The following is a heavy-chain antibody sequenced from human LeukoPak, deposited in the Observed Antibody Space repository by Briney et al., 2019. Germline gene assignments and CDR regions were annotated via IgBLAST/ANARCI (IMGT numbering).Heavy chain of an antibody. CDR1: GYTFTNYG. CDR3: AQAGNSWQFEY. J-gene: IGHJ4*02. Sequence: ASVKLSCKASGYTFTNYGINWVRQAPGQGLEWMGWINADDGNTYYSQKLQGRVTLTTDTTTGTAYMELKSLRADDTAVYYCAQAGNSWQFEYWGQGTLVTVSS. V-gene: IGHV1-18*01. CDR2: INADDGNT. D-gene: IGHD6-13*01.